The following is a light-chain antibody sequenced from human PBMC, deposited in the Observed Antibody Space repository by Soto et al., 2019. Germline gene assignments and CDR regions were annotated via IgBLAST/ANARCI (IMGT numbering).Light chain of an antibody. CDR1: QSVSSSY. J-gene: IGKJ1*01. V-gene: IGKV3-20*01. CDR3: QPYGSSPET. CDR2: GAS. Sequence: ESVLTQSPGTLSLSPGERATLSCRASQSVSSSYLAWYQQKPGQAPRLLIYGASSRATGIPDRFSGSGSGTDFTLTISRLEPEDFAVYYCQPYGSSPETFGQGTKVDIK.